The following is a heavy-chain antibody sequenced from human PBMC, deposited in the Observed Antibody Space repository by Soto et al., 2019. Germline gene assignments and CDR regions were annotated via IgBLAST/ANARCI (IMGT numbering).Heavy chain of an antibody. Sequence: PGGSLRLSCAASGFTFSSYWMYWVRQAPGKGLEWVSVISGDGGSTYYADSVKGRFTISRDNSKNTLYLQMNSLRAEDTAVYYCARDEGYFDWLGCSDPWGQGTLVTVS. CDR2: ISGDGGST. CDR1: GFTFSSYW. D-gene: IGHD3-9*01. J-gene: IGHJ5*02. V-gene: IGHV3-23*01. CDR3: ARDEGYFDWLGCSDP.